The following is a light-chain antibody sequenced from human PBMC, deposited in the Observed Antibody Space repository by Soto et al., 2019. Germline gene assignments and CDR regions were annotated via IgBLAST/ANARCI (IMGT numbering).Light chain of an antibody. Sequence: DIQMTQSPSTLSASVGDRVTITCRASQSISSWLAWYQQKPGKTPKLLIFDASTLEGGVPSRFSGSGSGTEFTLTISSLQPDDLATYYCQQYTSYPVTFRQGTKVEIK. CDR2: DAS. CDR3: QQYTSYPVT. V-gene: IGKV1-5*01. CDR1: QSISSW. J-gene: IGKJ1*01.